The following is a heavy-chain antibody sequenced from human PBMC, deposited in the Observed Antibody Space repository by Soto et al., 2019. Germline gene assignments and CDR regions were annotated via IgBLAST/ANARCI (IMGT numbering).Heavy chain of an antibody. Sequence: QVQLVQSGAEVKKPGSSVKVSCKASGGTFSSYAISWVRQAPGPGPEWMGGIIPIFGTANYAQKLQGRVTTPADKSTSTDYMELSSRRSEDTAVYYWASEGTGSSSWYYYYGMAVWGQGTTVTVSS. D-gene: IGHD6-13*01. V-gene: IGHV1-69*06. CDR2: IIPIFGTA. CDR3: ASEGTGSSSWYYYYGMAV. CDR1: GGTFSSYA. J-gene: IGHJ6*01.